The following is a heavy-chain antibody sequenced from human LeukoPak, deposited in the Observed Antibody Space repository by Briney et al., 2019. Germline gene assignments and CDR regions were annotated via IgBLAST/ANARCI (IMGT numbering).Heavy chain of an antibody. V-gene: IGHV3-9*01. J-gene: IGHJ4*02. CDR2: ISWNSGSI. CDR3: AKDSGYYYDSSGYYELDY. CDR1: GFTFDDYA. D-gene: IGHD3-22*01. Sequence: GGSLRLSCAASGFTFDDYAMHWVRQAPGKGLEWVSGISWNSGSIGYADSVKGRFTISRDNAKNSLYLQMNSLRAEDTALYYCAKDSGYYYDSSGYYELDYWGQGTLVTVSS.